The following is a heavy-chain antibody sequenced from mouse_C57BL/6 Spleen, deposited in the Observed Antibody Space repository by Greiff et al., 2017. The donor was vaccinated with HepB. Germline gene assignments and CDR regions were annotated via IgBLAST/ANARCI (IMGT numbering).Heavy chain of an antibody. Sequence: QVQLQQPGAELVRPGTSVKLSCKASGYTFTSYWMHWVKQRPGQGLEWIGVIDPSDSYTNYNQKFKGKATLTVDTSSSTAYMQLSSLTSEDSAVYYCARSERVSNAFAYWGQGTLVTVSA. V-gene: IGHV1-59*01. CDR3: ARSERVSNAFAY. CDR1: GYTFTSYW. D-gene: IGHD2-5*01. J-gene: IGHJ3*01. CDR2: IDPSDSYT.